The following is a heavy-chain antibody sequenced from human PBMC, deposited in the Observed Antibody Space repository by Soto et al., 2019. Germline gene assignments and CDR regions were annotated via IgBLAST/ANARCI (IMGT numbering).Heavy chain of an antibody. CDR3: ERKSRATVAGAPDY. V-gene: IGHV3-30*03. CDR2: ISYDGSNK. CDR1: GFSFSNHG. D-gene: IGHD6-19*01. J-gene: IGHJ4*02. Sequence: GGSLRLSCVASGFSFSNHGMHWVRQAPGKGLEWVAVISYDGSNKDYVESVKGRFTISRDNSKNTLYLQINSLRVEDTAVFYCERKSRATVAGAPDYWGQGTLVTVSS.